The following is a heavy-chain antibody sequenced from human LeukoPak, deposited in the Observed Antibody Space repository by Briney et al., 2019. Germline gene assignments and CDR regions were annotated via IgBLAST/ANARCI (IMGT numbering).Heavy chain of an antibody. CDR2: IRYDGSNK. V-gene: IGHV3-30*02. D-gene: IGHD2-2*01. CDR3: AKDRTYYCSSTSCYQRPLWY. Sequence: GGSLRLSCAASGFTFSSYGMHWVRQAPGKGLEWVAFIRYDGSNKYYADSVKGRFTISRDNSKNTLYLQMNSLRAEDTAVYYCAKDRTYYCSSTSCYQRPLWYWGQGTLVTVSS. CDR1: GFTFSSYG. J-gene: IGHJ4*02.